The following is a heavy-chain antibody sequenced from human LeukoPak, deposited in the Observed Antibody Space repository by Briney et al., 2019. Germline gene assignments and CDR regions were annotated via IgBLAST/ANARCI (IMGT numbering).Heavy chain of an antibody. CDR2: INQDGSDK. CDR1: GFTLNNYW. CDR3: ARGTTMTPGIDF. V-gene: IGHV3-7*03. D-gene: IGHD3-22*01. Sequence: GGSLRLSCAASGFTLNNYWMNWVRQAPGKDLEWVANINQDGSDKSYVDSVKGRFTISRDNAKNSVYLQMNSLRAEDTAVYYCARGTTMTPGIDFWGQGTLVTVSS. J-gene: IGHJ4*02.